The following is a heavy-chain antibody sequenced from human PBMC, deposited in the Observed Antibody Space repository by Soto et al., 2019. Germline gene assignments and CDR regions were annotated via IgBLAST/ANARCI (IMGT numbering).Heavy chain of an antibody. CDR2: ISYSDIT. Sequence: QLQLQESGPGLVKPSETLSLSCTVSGGSITSGAFYWGWIRQSPGKGLECIATISYSDITYSNPSFKRRVTLSLDTSKSQFSLRLTSVYAADSAVYFCASRVYSDEWFSPIHDAFDVWGQGTLVSVSS. V-gene: IGHV4-39*01. D-gene: IGHD3-3*01. J-gene: IGHJ3*01. CDR3: ASRVYSDEWFSPIHDAFDV. CDR1: GGSITSGAFY.